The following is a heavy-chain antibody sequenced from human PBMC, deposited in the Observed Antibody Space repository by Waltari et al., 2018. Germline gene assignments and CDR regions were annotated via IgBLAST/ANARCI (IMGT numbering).Heavy chain of an antibody. D-gene: IGHD5-12*01. V-gene: IGHV3-74*01. CDR3: AREGGGFDYTPDY. Sequence: EVQLEESGGGLVQPGGSRRLSCEASGFDFTKHYMHWVRQGPGKGLVWVSRSSGDGGSTSYADSVKGRFTISRDNAKNTLYLQMNSFSAEDTGIYYCAREGGGFDYTPDYWGQGTLVTVSS. CDR2: SSGDGGST. CDR1: GFDFTKHY. J-gene: IGHJ4*02.